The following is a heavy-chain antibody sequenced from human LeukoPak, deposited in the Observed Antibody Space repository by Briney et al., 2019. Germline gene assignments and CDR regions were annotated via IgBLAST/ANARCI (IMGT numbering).Heavy chain of an antibody. V-gene: IGHV4-59*02. CDR1: GGSVSNYY. Sequence: SETLSLTCTVSGGSVSNYYWSWIRQSPGKGLEWIGYIYYTETSYNPSLKSRVTISADTSKNQFSLKLYSVTAADTAVYYCATRKLGNDYWGQGTLVTVSP. D-gene: IGHD7-27*01. CDR3: ATRKLGNDY. J-gene: IGHJ4*02. CDR2: IYYTET.